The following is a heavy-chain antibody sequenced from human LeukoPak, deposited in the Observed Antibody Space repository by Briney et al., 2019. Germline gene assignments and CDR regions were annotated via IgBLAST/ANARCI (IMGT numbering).Heavy chain of an antibody. V-gene: IGHV4-59*01. CDR3: ARAVPAAIQEGYYYYYMDV. CDR2: IYYSGST. J-gene: IGHJ6*03. CDR1: GGSISSYY. Sequence: SETLSLTCTVSGGSISSYYWSWIRQPPGKGLEWIGYIYYSGSTNYNPSLKSRVTISVDTSKNQFSLKLSSVTAADTAVYYCARAVPAAIQEGYYYYYMDVWGKGTTVTVSS. D-gene: IGHD2-2*02.